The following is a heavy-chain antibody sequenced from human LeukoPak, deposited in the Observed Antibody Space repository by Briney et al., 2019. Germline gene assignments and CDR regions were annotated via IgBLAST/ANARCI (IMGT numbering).Heavy chain of an antibody. CDR1: GFTFGSYV. J-gene: IGHJ4*02. D-gene: IGHD2-15*01. Sequence: GGSLRLSCAASGFTFGSYVMSWVRQAPGKGPEWVSAISGDGGTYYADSVKGRFTISRDNSKNTLYLQMNSLGGEDTALYYCARYCGAASCYPGFDYWGQGTLVTVAS. CDR2: ISGDGGT. CDR3: ARYCGAASCYPGFDY. V-gene: IGHV3-23*01.